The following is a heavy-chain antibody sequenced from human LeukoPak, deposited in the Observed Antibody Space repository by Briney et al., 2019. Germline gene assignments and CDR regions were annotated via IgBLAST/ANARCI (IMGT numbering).Heavy chain of an antibody. CDR1: GYTFTGYY. V-gene: IGHV1-2*02. CDR3: MRSVGSTNWYAY. CDR2: INPNSGGT. D-gene: IGHD2-15*01. J-gene: IGHJ5*01. Sequence: ASVKVSCKASGYTFTGYYMHWVRQAPGQGLEWMGWINPNSGGTNYAQKFQGRVTMTRDTSISTAYMELNNLRSDDAAVYYCMRSVGSTNWYAYWGQGTHVIVSS.